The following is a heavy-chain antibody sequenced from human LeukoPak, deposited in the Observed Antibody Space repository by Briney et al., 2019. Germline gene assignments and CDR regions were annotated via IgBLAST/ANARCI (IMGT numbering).Heavy chain of an antibody. CDR3: ARFGPWFGGYDSFDY. Sequence: GGSLRLSCIASGFTFSTSWMAWVRQAPGKGLEWVANMKQDGREIHYVDSVKGRFTISRDNAKNSLYLQMNSLRAEDTAVYYCARFGPWFGGYDSFDYWGQGTLVTVSS. D-gene: IGHD5-12*01. J-gene: IGHJ4*02. CDR1: GFTFSTSW. CDR2: MKQDGREI. V-gene: IGHV3-7*01.